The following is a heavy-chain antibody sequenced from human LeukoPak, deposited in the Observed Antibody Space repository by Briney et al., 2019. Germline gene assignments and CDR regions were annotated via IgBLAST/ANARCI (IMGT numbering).Heavy chain of an antibody. J-gene: IGHJ4*02. CDR2: VIPIFGTA. CDR1: RGTFSSYA. D-gene: IGHD6-25*01. Sequence: SVKVSCKASRGTFSSYAISWVRQAPGQGLEWMGGVIPIFGTANYAQKFQGRVTITADESTSTAYMELSSLRSEDTAVYYCARQAKSGRPPFDYWGQGTLVTVSS. V-gene: IGHV1-69*13. CDR3: ARQAKSGRPPFDY.